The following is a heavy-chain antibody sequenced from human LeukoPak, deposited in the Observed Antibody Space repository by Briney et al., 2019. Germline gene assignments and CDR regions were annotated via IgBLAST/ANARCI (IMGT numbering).Heavy chain of an antibody. V-gene: IGHV3-48*03. CDR2: ISGSGSTI. D-gene: IGHD6-19*01. Sequence: PGGSLRLSCAASGFTFSSYEMNWVRQAPGKGLDWVSYISGSGSTIDYADSVKGRFTISRDNAKNSLYLQMSSLRVEDTAVYYCARVAVAGTLLYYYMDVWGKGTTVTISS. J-gene: IGHJ6*03. CDR3: ARVAVAGTLLYYYMDV. CDR1: GFTFSSYE.